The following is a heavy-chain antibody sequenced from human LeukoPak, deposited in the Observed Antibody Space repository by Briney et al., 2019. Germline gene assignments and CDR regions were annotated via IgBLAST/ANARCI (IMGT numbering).Heavy chain of an antibody. D-gene: IGHD3-10*01. CDR2: ITGSGSNT. Sequence: GGSLRLSCRISGFHFGAFAMTWVRRPPGKGLEWVSTITGSGSNTYYADSVKGRFTISRDNSETTLYLQTNSLRVDDTAEYYCAKHPTMVRGVDDGLDLWGQGTMVTVSS. J-gene: IGHJ3*01. CDR3: AKHPTMVRGVDDGLDL. CDR1: GFHFGAFA. V-gene: IGHV3-23*01.